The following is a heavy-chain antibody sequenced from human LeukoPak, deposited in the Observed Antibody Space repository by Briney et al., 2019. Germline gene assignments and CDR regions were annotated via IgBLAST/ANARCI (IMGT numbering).Heavy chain of an antibody. Sequence: GGSLRLSCAASGFTFSSYGMSWVRQAPGKGLEWVSAISGSGGSTYYADSVKGRFTIPRDNSKNTLYLQMNSLRAEDTAVYYCAKDLMVRGPTGYFDYWGQGTLVTVSS. J-gene: IGHJ4*02. V-gene: IGHV3-23*01. CDR2: ISGSGGST. CDR3: AKDLMVRGPTGYFDY. D-gene: IGHD3-10*01. CDR1: GFTFSSYG.